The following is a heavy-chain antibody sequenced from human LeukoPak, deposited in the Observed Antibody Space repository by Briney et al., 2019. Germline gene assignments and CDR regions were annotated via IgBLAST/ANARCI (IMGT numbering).Heavy chain of an antibody. CDR3: ARSLYYYYYMDV. V-gene: IGHV4-39*01. Sequence: SETLSLTCTVSGGSISSSSYYWGWIRQPPGKGLEWIGSIYYSGSTYYNPSLKSRVTISVDTSKNQFSLKLSSVTAADTAVYYCARSLYYYYYMDVWGKGTTVTVSS. CDR2: IYYSGST. CDR1: GGSISSSSYY. J-gene: IGHJ6*03.